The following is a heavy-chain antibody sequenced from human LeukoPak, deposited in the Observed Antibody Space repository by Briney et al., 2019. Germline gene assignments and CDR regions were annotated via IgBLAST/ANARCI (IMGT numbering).Heavy chain of an antibody. Sequence: SETLSLTCTVSGGSITSYYWSWIRQPPGKGLEWIGYIYYTGSTKYNPSLKSRVTISVDTSKNQFSLKLNSVTAADTAVYYCARDNDGSFDYWGQGTLVTVSS. CDR3: ARDNDGSFDY. J-gene: IGHJ4*02. CDR1: GGSITSYY. V-gene: IGHV4-59*01. D-gene: IGHD1-1*01. CDR2: IYYTGST.